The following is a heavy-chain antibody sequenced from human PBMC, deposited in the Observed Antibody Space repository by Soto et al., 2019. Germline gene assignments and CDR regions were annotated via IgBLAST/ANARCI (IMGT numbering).Heavy chain of an antibody. CDR1: GFTFSDTW. D-gene: IGHD6-13*01. J-gene: IGHJ4*02. CDR2: INSDGRVT. V-gene: IGHV3-74*01. Sequence: EVQPVESGGGLVQPGGSLRLSCAASGFTFSDTWMFWVRQAPGKGLVWVSRINSDGRVTSYADSVKGRFTISRDNAKNTLYLQMNSLRTEDTAVYYCARYSRGAGDYWGQGTLVTVSS. CDR3: ARYSRGAGDY.